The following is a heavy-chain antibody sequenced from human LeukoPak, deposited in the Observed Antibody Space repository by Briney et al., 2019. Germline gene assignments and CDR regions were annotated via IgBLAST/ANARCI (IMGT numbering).Heavy chain of an antibody. D-gene: IGHD3-10*01. CDR3: ARVGSTMVREENAFDI. J-gene: IGHJ3*02. CDR1: GGSISSSSYY. V-gene: IGHV4-39*07. Sequence: SETLSLTCTVSGGSISSSSYYWGWIRQPPGKGLEWIRSIYYSGSTYYSPSLKSRVTISVDTSKNQFSLKLSSVTAADTAVYYCARVGSTMVREENAFDIWGQGTMVTVSS. CDR2: IYYSGST.